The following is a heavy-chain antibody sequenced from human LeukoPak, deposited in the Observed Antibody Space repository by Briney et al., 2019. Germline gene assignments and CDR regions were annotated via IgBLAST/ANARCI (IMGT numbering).Heavy chain of an antibody. V-gene: IGHV3-30*02. CDR1: GFTFRNYG. D-gene: IGHD1-20*01. CDR3: AKDYGISGTGGAWLDP. Sequence: GGSLRLSCVAPGFTFRNYGMHWVRQAPGMGLQWVAFIRYDESNKYYADSVKGRFTISRDNSKNTLYLQMNSLRVEDTAVYYCAKDYGISGTGGAWLDPWGQGTLVTVSS. CDR2: IRYDESNK. J-gene: IGHJ5*02.